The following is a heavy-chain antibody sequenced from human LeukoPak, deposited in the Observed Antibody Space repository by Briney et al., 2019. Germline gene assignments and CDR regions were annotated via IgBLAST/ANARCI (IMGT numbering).Heavy chain of an antibody. D-gene: IGHD5-24*01. CDR1: NDSFSNYY. CDR3: ARASMRRRDGYNRHYEIDY. Sequence: PSETLSLTCTVSNDSFSNYYWTWLRQSPGKALEWIGYVYYSDKTHYNPSLKSRVFISVNTSQNQFFFLLSSVTAAHTAVYYCARASMRRRDGYNRHYEIDYWGQGTLVTVS. V-gene: IGHV4-59*01. J-gene: IGHJ4*02. CDR2: VYYSDKT.